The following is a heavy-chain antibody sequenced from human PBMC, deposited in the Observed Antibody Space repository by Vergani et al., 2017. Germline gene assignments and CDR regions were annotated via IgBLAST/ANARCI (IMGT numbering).Heavy chain of an antibody. CDR2: IIPIFGTA. D-gene: IGHD2-21*02. J-gene: IGHJ4*02. CDR1: GGTFSSYA. V-gene: IGHV1-69*01. Sequence: QVQLVQSGAEVKKPGSSVKVSCKASGGTFSSYAISWVRQAPGQGLEWMGGIIPIFGTANYAQKFQGRVTITADESTSTAYMELSSLRSEDTAVYYCATADVEYCGGDCYSAIFDYWGQGTLVTVSS. CDR3: ATADVEYCGGDCYSAIFDY.